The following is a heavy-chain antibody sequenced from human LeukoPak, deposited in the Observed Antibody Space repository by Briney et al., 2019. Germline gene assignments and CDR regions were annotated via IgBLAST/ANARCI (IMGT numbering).Heavy chain of an antibody. CDR2: IYYSGT. Sequence: PSETLSLTCTVSGGSISTYYWSWIRQPPGKGLEWIGYIYYSGTTYNPSLESRVTMSVDTSKNQFSLKLSSVTAADTAVYYCARYDSSAYKFDYWGQGTLVTVSS. CDR1: GGSISTYY. D-gene: IGHD3-22*01. V-gene: IGHV4-59*01. CDR3: ARYDSSAYKFDY. J-gene: IGHJ4*02.